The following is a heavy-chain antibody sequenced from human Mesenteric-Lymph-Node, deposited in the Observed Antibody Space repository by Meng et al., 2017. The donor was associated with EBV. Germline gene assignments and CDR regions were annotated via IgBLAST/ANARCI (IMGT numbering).Heavy chain of an antibody. CDR2: INHSGNT. CDR3: ARVGEADSGDYPNEDS. CDR1: GGSFSTFY. D-gene: IGHD4-17*01. J-gene: IGHJ4*02. V-gene: IGHV4-34*01. Sequence: QVQLQPWGAGLLKPSETLSLTCAVYGGSFSTFYWSWIRQPPGKGLEWIGEINHSGNTNYNPSLKSRVTISVDTSKNQFSLRLTSVTAADTAVYYCARVGEADSGDYPNEDSWGQGTLVTVSS.